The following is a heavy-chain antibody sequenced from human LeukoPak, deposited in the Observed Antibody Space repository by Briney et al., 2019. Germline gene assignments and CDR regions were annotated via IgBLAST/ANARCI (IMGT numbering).Heavy chain of an antibody. Sequence: SVKVSCKASGYTFTSYAMHWVRQAPGQRLEWMGWINAGNGNTKYSQKFQGRVTITRDTSASTAYMELSSLRSEDTAVYYCATGDCSGGSCSYNWFDPWGQGTLVTVSS. CDR1: GYTFTSYA. CDR2: INAGNGNT. CDR3: ATGDCSGGSCSYNWFDP. V-gene: IGHV1-3*01. D-gene: IGHD2-15*01. J-gene: IGHJ5*02.